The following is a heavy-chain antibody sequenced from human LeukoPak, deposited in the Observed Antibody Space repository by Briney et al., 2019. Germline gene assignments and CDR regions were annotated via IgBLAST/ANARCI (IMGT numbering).Heavy chain of an antibody. J-gene: IGHJ4*02. D-gene: IGHD3-9*01. CDR1: GGSITTTNY. CDR3: ARGRGYYDILTGYYKPSTGFDY. V-gene: IGHV4-4*02. CDR2: ISLAGRT. Sequence: PSGTLSLTCAVSGGSITTTNYWSWVRQPPGGGLEWIGEISLAGRTRYNPSLKSRVNISIDESKNHLYLNLASVTAADTAVYYCARGRGYYDILTGYYKPSTGFDYWGQGTLVTVSS.